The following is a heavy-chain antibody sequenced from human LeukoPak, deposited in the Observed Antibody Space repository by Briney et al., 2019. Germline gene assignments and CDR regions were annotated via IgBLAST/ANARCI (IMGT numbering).Heavy chain of an antibody. J-gene: IGHJ4*02. CDR2: IYYSGST. V-gene: IGHV4-61*01. CDR3: ARGRYYYDSSGRGGIFDY. Sequence: PSETLSLTCTVSGGSVSSGSYYWSWIRQPPGKGLEWIGYIYYSGSTYYNPSLKSRVTISVDTSKNQFSLKLSSVTAADTAVYYCARGRYYYDSSGRGGIFDYWGQGTLVTVSS. D-gene: IGHD3-22*01. CDR1: GGSVSSGSYY.